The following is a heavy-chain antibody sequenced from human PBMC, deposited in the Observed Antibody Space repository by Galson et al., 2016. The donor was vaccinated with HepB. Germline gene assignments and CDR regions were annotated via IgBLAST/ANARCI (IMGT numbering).Heavy chain of an antibody. J-gene: IGHJ5*02. Sequence: SVKVSCKASGYTFTDYYMHWVRQAPGQGLEWMGWINPNSGGTNSAQKFKGRVTMTRATSISTAYMELSRLRSDDTAVYYCAGERVIPVAGTQGNWYDPWGQGTLVTVSS. CDR3: AGERVIPVAGTQGNWYDP. CDR2: INPNSGGT. D-gene: IGHD6-19*01. V-gene: IGHV1-2*02. CDR1: GYTFTDYY.